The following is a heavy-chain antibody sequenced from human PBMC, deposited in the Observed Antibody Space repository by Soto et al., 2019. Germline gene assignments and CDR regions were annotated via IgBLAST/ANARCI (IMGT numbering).Heavy chain of an antibody. D-gene: IGHD6-13*01. CDR2: VYYSGST. J-gene: IGHJ4*02. CDR3: ARQGREQLIRARTVFDF. Sequence: SERLSLTCTVSGDSTSSSRSYWAWIRQPPGKGLEWIGTVYYSGSTSYNPSLKSRVTISVDTSRNQFSLKLNSVTATDTAVFFWARQGREQLIRARTVFDFWGQETRAPVS. CDR1: GDSTSSSRSY. V-gene: IGHV4-39*01.